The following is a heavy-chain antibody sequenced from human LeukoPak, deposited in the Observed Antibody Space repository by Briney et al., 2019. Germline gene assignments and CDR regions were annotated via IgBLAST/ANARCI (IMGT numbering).Heavy chain of an antibody. CDR3: ARLGGSGGHSADY. D-gene: IGHD3-10*01. J-gene: IGHJ4*02. CDR1: GFTFSRDW. CDR2: ISDDGSIT. Sequence: GGSLRLSCAASGFTFSRDWMHWVRQAPGKGLVWVSRISDDGSITTYADSVQGRFTVSRDSSKNTLYLQMNSLRVEDTAVYYCARLGGSGGHSADYWGQGTLVTVSS. V-gene: IGHV3-74*03.